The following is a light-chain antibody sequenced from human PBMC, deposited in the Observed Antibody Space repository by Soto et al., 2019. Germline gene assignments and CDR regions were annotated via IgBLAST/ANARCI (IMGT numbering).Light chain of an antibody. J-gene: IGKJ1*01. V-gene: IGKV3-15*01. CDR2: GAS. Sequence: ERVMTQSPATLSVSPGERATLSCRASQSVGGDLAWYQQKPGQAPRLLIYGASSRAPGIPDRFSGSGSGTEFTLTISSLQSEDSAVYYCQQYGSSGTFGQGTKVEIK. CDR1: QSVGGD. CDR3: QQYGSSGT.